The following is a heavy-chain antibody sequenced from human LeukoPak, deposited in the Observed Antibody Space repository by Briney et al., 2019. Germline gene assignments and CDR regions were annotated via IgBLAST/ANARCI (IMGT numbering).Heavy chain of an antibody. V-gene: IGHV1-46*03. CDR3: AREGEGEKYCSGTSCYLYYFDY. J-gene: IGHJ4*02. CDR1: GYTFTSYY. D-gene: IGHD2-2*01. CDR2: INPSGGST. Sequence: GASVKVSCKASGYTFTSYYMHWVRQAPGQGLEWMGIINPSGGSTSYAQKFQGRVTMTRDTSTSTVYMELSSLRSEDTAVYYCAREGEGEKYCSGTSCYLYYFDYWGQGTLVTVSS.